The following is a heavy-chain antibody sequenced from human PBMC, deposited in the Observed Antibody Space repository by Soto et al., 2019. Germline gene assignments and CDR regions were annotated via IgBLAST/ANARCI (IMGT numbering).Heavy chain of an antibody. CDR3: TTFELLYYYGMDV. CDR1: GFTFSNAW. D-gene: IGHD1-7*01. V-gene: IGHV3-15*01. Sequence: PGGSLRLSCAAYGFTFSNAWMSWVRQAPGKGLEWVGRIKSKTDGGTTDYAAPVKGRFTIPRDDSKNTLYLQMNSLKTEDTAVYYCTTFELLYYYGMDVWGQGTTVTVSS. CDR2: IKSKTDGGTT. J-gene: IGHJ6*02.